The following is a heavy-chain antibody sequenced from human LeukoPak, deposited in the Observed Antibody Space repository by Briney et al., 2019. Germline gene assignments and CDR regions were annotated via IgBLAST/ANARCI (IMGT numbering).Heavy chain of an antibody. CDR1: GYTFTSYG. CDR3: ARDGYSYGYYYYYYGMDV. V-gene: IGHV1-18*01. D-gene: IGHD5-18*01. J-gene: IGHJ6*02. CDR2: ISAYNGNT. Sequence: ASVKVSCKASGYTFTSYGISWVRQAPGQGLEWMGWISAYNGNTNYAQKLQGRVTMTTDTSTSTAYMELRSLRSDDTAVYHCARDGYSYGYYYYYYGMDVWGQGTTVTVSS.